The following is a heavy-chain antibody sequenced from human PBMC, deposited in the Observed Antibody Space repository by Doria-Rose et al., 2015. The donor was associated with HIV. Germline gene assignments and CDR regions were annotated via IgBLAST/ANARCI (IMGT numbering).Heavy chain of an antibody. J-gene: IGHJ4*02. CDR2: TYYTGTS. CDR3: ARMGSYRELDY. Sequence: LTCSVSGASVSSRGYYWNWIRQVPGKGLESLGYTYYTGTSDYSPSLKSRLNMAVDTSKNQFSLKLSFVTVADTAVYYCARMGSYRELDYWGQGAPVIVSA. D-gene: IGHD3-3*01. CDR1: GASVSSRGYY. V-gene: IGHV4-31*03.